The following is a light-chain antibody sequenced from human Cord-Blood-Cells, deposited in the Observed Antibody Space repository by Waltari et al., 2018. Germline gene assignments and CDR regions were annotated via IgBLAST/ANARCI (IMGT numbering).Light chain of an antibody. Sequence: QSALTQPGSVSGSPGQSITVSCTRPSSEVGSYNLVSWYQQHPGKAPNLLIYEGSKRPSGVPNRFSGSKSGNTASLTISGLQAEDEADYYCCSYAVSSTVDVFGGGTKLTVL. V-gene: IGLV2-23*03. CDR2: EGS. J-gene: IGLJ3*02. CDR1: SSEVGSYNL. CDR3: CSYAVSSTVDV.